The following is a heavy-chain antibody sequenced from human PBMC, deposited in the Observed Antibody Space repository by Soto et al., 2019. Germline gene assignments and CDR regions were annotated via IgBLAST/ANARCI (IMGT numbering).Heavy chain of an antibody. Sequence: QVQLVQSGAEVKKPGCSVKVSCKASGGTFSSYAISWVRQAPGQGLKWMGGIIPIFGTANYAQKFQGRVTITADESTSTAYMELSSLRSEDTAVYYCAGAYYYDSSGYHHAFDIWGQGTMVTVSS. D-gene: IGHD3-22*01. V-gene: IGHV1-69*01. CDR3: AGAYYYDSSGYHHAFDI. CDR2: IIPIFGTA. CDR1: GGTFSSYA. J-gene: IGHJ3*02.